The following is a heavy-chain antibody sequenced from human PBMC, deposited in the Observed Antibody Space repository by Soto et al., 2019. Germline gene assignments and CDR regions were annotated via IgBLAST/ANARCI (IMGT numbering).Heavy chain of an antibody. CDR1: GGTFSSYA. J-gene: IGHJ6*02. CDR3: ASSAMDHYYYGMDV. CDR2: IIPIFGTA. D-gene: IGHD5-18*01. V-gene: IGHV1-69*12. Sequence: QVQLVQSGAEVKKPGSSVKVSCKSSGGTFSSYAISWVRQAPGQGLEWMGGIIPIFGTADYAQKFQGRFTITADESTSTAYMELSSLRSEDTAVYYCASSAMDHYYYGMDVWGQGTTVTVSS.